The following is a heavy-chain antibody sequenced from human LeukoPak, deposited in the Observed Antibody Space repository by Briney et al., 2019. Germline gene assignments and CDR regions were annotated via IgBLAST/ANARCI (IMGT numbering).Heavy chain of an antibody. CDR1: GFTFGDYG. CDR2: IRSKAYGATT. Sequence: PGGSLRLSCTASGFTFGDYGMSWVRQAPGKALEWVGFIRSKAYGATTEYAASVKGRFTISRDDSKNIAYLQMNGLKTEDTAVYYCTRVGPSGGLWGFLDYWGQGTLVTVSS. CDR3: TRVGPSGGLWGFLDY. V-gene: IGHV3-49*04. J-gene: IGHJ4*02. D-gene: IGHD6-19*01.